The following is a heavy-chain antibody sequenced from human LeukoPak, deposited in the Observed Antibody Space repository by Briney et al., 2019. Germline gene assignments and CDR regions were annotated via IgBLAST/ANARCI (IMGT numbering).Heavy chain of an antibody. CDR3: ARISHYYDSSGYYSGDY. CDR2: IYYSGST. Sequence: SETLSLTCTVSGGSISSGGYYWSWIRQHPGKGLEWIGYIYYSGSTYYNPSLKSRVTISVDTSKNQFSLKLSSVTAADTAVYYCARISHYYDSSGYYSGDYWGQRTLVTVSS. CDR1: GGSISSGGYY. D-gene: IGHD3-22*01. V-gene: IGHV4-31*03. J-gene: IGHJ4*02.